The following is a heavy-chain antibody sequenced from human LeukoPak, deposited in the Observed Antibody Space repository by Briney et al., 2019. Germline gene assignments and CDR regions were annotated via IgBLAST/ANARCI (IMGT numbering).Heavy chain of an antibody. D-gene: IGHD6-13*01. CDR1: GGSISSSSYY. J-gene: IGHJ5*02. Sequence: PSETLSLTCTVSGGSISSSSYYWGWIRQAPGKGLEWIGSIYYSGSTYYNPSLKSRVTISVDTSKNQFSLKLSSVTATDTAVYYCARDSGLAAAGTDRNWFDPWGQGTLVTVSS. CDR2: IYYSGST. V-gene: IGHV4-39*02. CDR3: ARDSGLAAAGTDRNWFDP.